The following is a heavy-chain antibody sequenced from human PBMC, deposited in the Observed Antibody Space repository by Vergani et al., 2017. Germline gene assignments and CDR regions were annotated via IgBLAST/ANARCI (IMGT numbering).Heavy chain of an antibody. D-gene: IGHD2-15*01. CDR1: GYTFTNYA. J-gene: IGHJ5*01. CDR2: INSNSGNP. CDR3: VRTRSGSCTGGSGYSGWVDS. Sequence: QVQLVQSGSEVKKPGASVKVSCRASGYTFTNYALNWVRQAPGQGLEWMGWINSNSGNPTYAQGFKGRFVFSLDSSVSTSYLQINSLQPEDTAVYYCVRTRSGSCTGGSGYSGWVDSWVQGTLVTVSS. V-gene: IGHV7-4-1*02.